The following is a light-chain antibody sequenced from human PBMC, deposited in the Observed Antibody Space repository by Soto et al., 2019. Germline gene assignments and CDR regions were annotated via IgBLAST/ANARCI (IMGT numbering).Light chain of an antibody. CDR1: QSVSSN. CDR3: QQYNDWPPIT. V-gene: IGKV3-15*01. CDR2: GAS. J-gene: IGKJ2*01. Sequence: EIVMTQSPATLSVSPGERATLSCRASQSVSSNLAWYQQTPGQAPRLLLYGASTRATGIPARFSGSGSGTELTLTNSSMQSEDFAVYCCQQYNDWPPITFGQGTKLEIK.